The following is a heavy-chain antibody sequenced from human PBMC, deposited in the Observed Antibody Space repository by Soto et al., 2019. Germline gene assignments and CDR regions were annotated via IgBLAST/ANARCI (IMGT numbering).Heavy chain of an antibody. D-gene: IGHD3-16*02. CDR2: IWYDGSNK. Sequence: QVQLVESGGGVVQPGRSLRLSCAASGFTFSSYGMHWVRQAPGKGLEWVAVIWYDGSNKYYADSVKGRFTISRDNSKNTLYLQMNSLRAEDTAVYYCAMAYRYSHFDYWGQGTLVTVSS. CDR1: GFTFSSYG. CDR3: AMAYRYSHFDY. V-gene: IGHV3-33*01. J-gene: IGHJ4*02.